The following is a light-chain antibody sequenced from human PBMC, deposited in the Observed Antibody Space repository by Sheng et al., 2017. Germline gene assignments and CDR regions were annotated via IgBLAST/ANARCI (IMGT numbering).Light chain of an antibody. CDR2: NDR. CDR1: NIGSKS. J-gene: IGLJ2*01. CDR3: QVWDSSTNHVV. V-gene: IGLV3-21*02. Sequence: SYELTQPPSVSVAPGQTATLTCEGNNIGSKSLHWYQQRPGQAPVMVVHNDRDRPSGIPERFSGSNSGNTATLTITSVEAGDEADYYCQVWDSSTNHVVFGRGTTLTVL.